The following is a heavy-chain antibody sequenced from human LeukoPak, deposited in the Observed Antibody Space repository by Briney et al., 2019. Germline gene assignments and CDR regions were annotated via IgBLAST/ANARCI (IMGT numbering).Heavy chain of an antibody. D-gene: IGHD2-21*01. V-gene: IGHV1-58*02. Sequence: SVKVSCKASGFTFTSYAMQWVRQARGHRLEWIGWIVVGSGNTNYARKFQERVTITRDMSTSTAYMELSSLRSEDTAVYYCAADRRGYCDGRCFSAWGRGTLVTVSS. CDR3: AADRRGYCDGRCFSA. CDR2: IVVGSGNT. CDR1: GFTFTSYA. J-gene: IGHJ5*02.